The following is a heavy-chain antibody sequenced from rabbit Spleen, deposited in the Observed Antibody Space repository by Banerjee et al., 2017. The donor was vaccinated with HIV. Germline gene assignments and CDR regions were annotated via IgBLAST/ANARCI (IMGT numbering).Heavy chain of an antibody. Sequence: QSLEESGGDLVKPGASLTLTCTASGVSFSSSSYMCWVRQAPGKGLEWIACIYSTTGGYTYYASWAKGRFTISKPSSTTVTLQMTSLTAADTATYFCTRSSSGYNFRVRLDLWGQGTLVTVS. J-gene: IGHJ3*01. CDR2: IYSTTGGYT. D-gene: IGHD1-1*01. V-gene: IGHV1S40*01. CDR3: TRSSSGYNFRVRLDL. CDR1: GVSFSSSSY.